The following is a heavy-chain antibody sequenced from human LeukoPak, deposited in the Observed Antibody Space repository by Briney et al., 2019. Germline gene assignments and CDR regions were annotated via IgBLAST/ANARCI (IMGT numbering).Heavy chain of an antibody. Sequence: SETLSLTCAVYGGSFSGYYWSWIRQPPGKGLEWIGEINHSGSTNYNPSLKSRVTISVDTSKNQFSLKLSSVTAADTAVYYCARHTFHYYDSSGYAFDIWGQGTMVTVSS. D-gene: IGHD3-22*01. CDR2: INHSGST. CDR3: ARHTFHYYDSSGYAFDI. V-gene: IGHV4-34*01. J-gene: IGHJ3*02. CDR1: GGSFSGYY.